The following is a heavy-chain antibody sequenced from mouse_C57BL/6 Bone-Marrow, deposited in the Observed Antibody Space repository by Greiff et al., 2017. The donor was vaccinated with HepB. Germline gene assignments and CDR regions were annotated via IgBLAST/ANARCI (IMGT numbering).Heavy chain of an antibody. CDR2: IHPNSGST. D-gene: IGHD1-1*01. CDR3: ARSHYYGSSYEDY. V-gene: IGHV1-64*01. Sequence: VQLQQPGAELVKPGASVKLSCKASGYTFTSYWMHWVKQRPGQGLEWIGMIHPNSGSTNYNEKFKSKATLTVDKSSSTAYMQLSSLTSEDSAVYYCARSHYYGSSYEDYWGQGTTLTVSS. CDR1: GYTFTSYW. J-gene: IGHJ2*01.